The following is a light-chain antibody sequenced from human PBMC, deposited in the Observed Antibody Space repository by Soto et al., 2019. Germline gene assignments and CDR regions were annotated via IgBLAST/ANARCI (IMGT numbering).Light chain of an antibody. CDR2: LGS. Sequence: DLVMTQSPLSLPVTPGEPASISCRSSQSLLHSNGYNYLDWYLQKPGQSPQLLIYLGSNRASGVTDKFSGSGSGTDVTLKISRVEAEDVEDYYCMQALQPPPTFGQGTKVEIK. J-gene: IGKJ1*01. CDR1: QSLLHSNGYNY. V-gene: IGKV2-28*01. CDR3: MQALQPPPT.